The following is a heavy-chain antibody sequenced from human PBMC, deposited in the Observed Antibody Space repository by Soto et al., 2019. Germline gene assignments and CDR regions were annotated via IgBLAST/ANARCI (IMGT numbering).Heavy chain of an antibody. CDR3: ATEAYYYGSGSSLFDY. D-gene: IGHD3-10*01. V-gene: IGHV3-15*01. J-gene: IGHJ4*02. Sequence: GGSLRLSCAASGFTFNNAWMSWVRQAPGKGLEWVGHIKSNTDGGTTDSAAPVKGRFTISRDDSKNTLYLQMTSLKTEDTAVYYCATEAYYYGSGSSLFDYWGQGTLVTVSS. CDR2: IKSNTDGGTT. CDR1: GFTFNNAW.